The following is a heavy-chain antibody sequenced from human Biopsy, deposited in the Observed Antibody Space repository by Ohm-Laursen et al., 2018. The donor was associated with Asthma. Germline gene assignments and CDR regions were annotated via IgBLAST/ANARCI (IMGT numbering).Heavy chain of an antibody. CDR1: GYSLTDLS. CDR2: HDHEEGGT. J-gene: IGHJ4*02. D-gene: IGHD4-17*01. Sequence: SVKVSCKISGYSLTDLSMHWVRQAPGQGLEWMGGHDHEEGGTVNARRFQGRVTMTEDTSTDTGYMELSSLSSDDTAVYYCASDFPKDYVRYNFQFWGQGTLVTVSS. V-gene: IGHV1-24*01. CDR3: ASDFPKDYVRYNFQF.